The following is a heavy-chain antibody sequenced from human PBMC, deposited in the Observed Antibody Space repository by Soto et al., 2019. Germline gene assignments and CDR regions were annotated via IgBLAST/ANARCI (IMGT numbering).Heavy chain of an antibody. CDR3: ARDGYCSGGSCGNVDY. J-gene: IGHJ4*02. CDR2: INPNSGGT. D-gene: IGHD2-15*01. Sequence: QVQLVQSGAEVKKPGASVKVSCKASGYTFTGYYMHWVRQAPGQGLEWMGWINPNSGGTNYAQKFQGRVTMTRDTSISTAYMELSRLRSDDTAVYYCARDGYCSGGSCGNVDYWGQGTLVTVSS. CDR1: GYTFTGYY. V-gene: IGHV1-2*02.